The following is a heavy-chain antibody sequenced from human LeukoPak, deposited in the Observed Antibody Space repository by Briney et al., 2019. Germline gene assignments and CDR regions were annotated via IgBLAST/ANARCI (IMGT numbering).Heavy chain of an antibody. V-gene: IGHV3-48*02. CDR3: ARDLYSSGSNNWFDP. Sequence: GGSLRLSCAASGFTFSSYSMNWVRQAPGKGLEWVSYISSSSSTIYYADSVKGRFTISRDNAKNSLYLQMNSLRDEDTAVYYCARDLYSSGSNNWFDPWGQGTLVTVSS. CDR1: GFTFSSYS. J-gene: IGHJ5*02. CDR2: ISSSSSTI. D-gene: IGHD3-22*01.